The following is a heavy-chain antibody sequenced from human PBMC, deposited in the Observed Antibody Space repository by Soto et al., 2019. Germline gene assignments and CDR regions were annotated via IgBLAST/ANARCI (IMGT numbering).Heavy chain of an antibody. CDR1: GGTFSSYA. D-gene: IGHD2-21*02. CDR2: IIPIFGTA. J-gene: IGHJ6*02. V-gene: IGHV1-69*13. Sequence: SVKVSCKASGGTFSSYAISWVRQAPGQGLEWMGGIIPIFGTANYAQKFQGRVTITAGESTSTAYMELSSLRSEDTAVYYCARRDGYYYYGMDVWGQGTTVTVSS. CDR3: ARRDGYYYYGMDV.